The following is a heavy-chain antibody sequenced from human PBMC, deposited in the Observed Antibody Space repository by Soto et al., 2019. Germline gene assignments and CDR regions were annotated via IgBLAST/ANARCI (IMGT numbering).Heavy chain of an antibody. D-gene: IGHD3-16*01. J-gene: IGHJ4*02. Sequence: GGSLRLSCATSGFTFTDYYMTWIRQAPGKGLEWLSYISTSGSTIFYADSVKGRFTISRDNAKNSLYLQMNSLRPEDTALYFWAGFKLRPIWSDYWGQGTLVTVSS. CDR3: AGFKLRPIWSDY. CDR2: ISTSGSTI. CDR1: GFTFTDYY. V-gene: IGHV3-11*01.